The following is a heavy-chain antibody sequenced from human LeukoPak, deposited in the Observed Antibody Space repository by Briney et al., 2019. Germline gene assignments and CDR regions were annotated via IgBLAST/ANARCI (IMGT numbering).Heavy chain of an antibody. J-gene: IGHJ3*02. Sequence: PGGSLRLSCAASGFTFSSYSMNWVRQAPGKGLEWVSAISGSGSITYYADSVKGRFTISRDNSKNTLYLQMNSLRAEDTAVYYCAKDKRSTNYPRDAFDIWGQGTMVTVSS. CDR2: ISGSGSIT. CDR1: GFTFSSYS. D-gene: IGHD4/OR15-4a*01. V-gene: IGHV3-23*01. CDR3: AKDKRSTNYPRDAFDI.